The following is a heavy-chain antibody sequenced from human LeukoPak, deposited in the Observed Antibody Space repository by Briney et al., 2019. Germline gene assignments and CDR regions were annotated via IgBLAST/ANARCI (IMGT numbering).Heavy chain of an antibody. Sequence: SETLSLTCNVSGASMSSNYWSWIRHPPGKGLERIGYIYHSGITNYSPSLESRVTMSVDESKNQFSLRVHFVSAADTAVYYCASTRRAAVAGRFDSWGQGTLVTVSS. CDR1: GASMSSNY. V-gene: IGHV4-4*09. D-gene: IGHD6-19*01. CDR2: IYHSGIT. CDR3: ASTRRAAVAGRFDS. J-gene: IGHJ4*02.